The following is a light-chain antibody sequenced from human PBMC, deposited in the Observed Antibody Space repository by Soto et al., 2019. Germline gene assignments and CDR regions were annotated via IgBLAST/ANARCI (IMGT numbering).Light chain of an antibody. V-gene: IGKV3-15*01. CDR2: GAS. Sequence: IVMTQSPATLSVSPGERATLSCRASQSVSSNLAWYQQKPGQAPRLLIFGASTRATGIPARFSGSGSGTAFTLTINSLQSEDFAVYYCQQYNNWPRTFGQGTTVEIK. CDR1: QSVSSN. J-gene: IGKJ1*01. CDR3: QQYNNWPRT.